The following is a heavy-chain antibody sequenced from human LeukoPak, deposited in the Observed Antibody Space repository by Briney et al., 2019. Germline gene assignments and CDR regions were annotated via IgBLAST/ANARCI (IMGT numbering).Heavy chain of an antibody. CDR2: ISYDGSNK. D-gene: IGHD2/OR15-2a*01. V-gene: IGHV3-30*03. J-gene: IGHJ3*02. Sequence: GGSLRLSCAASGFTFSSYGMHWVRQAPGKGLEWVAVISYDGSNKYYADSVKGRFTISRDNSKNTVHLQMNNLRAEDTAMYFCARRLYIVRGAFDIWGQGTMVTVSS. CDR3: ARRLYIVRGAFDI. CDR1: GFTFSSYG.